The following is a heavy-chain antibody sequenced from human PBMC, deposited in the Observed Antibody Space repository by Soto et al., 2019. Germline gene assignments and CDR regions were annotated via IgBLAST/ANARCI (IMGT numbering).Heavy chain of an antibody. CDR1: GYTFTSYG. Sequence: ASVKVSCKAAGYTFTSYGFSWVRQAPGQGLEWMGWISTYNGDTHYAQNLQGRVTMTTDTSTSTVYMELSSLTSEDTAVYYCARETGEVRRAFDIWGQGTMVTVSS. D-gene: IGHD7-27*01. CDR3: ARETGEVRRAFDI. V-gene: IGHV1-18*01. J-gene: IGHJ3*02. CDR2: ISTYNGDT.